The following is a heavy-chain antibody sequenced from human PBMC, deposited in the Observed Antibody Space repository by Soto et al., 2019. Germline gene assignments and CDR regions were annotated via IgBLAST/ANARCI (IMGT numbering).Heavy chain of an antibody. V-gene: IGHV5-51*01. CDR3: ARLFDTSGWYDY. CDR2: IYPGDSDT. CDR1: GYSFTSYW. D-gene: IGHD6-19*01. J-gene: IGHJ4*02. Sequence: PGESLKISCKGSGYSFTSYWIGWVRQMPGKGLERMGIIYPGDSDTRYSPSFQGQVTISADKSITTTYLQWSSLKASDTAIYYCARLFDTSGWYDYWGQGTRVTVSS.